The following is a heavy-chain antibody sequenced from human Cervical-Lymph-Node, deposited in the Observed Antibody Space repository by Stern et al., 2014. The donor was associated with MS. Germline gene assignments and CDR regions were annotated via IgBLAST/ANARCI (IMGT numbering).Heavy chain of an antibody. D-gene: IGHD3-3*01. J-gene: IGHJ4*02. CDR3: ARSGGYDFWSGYLPPDY. V-gene: IGHV3-74*02. Sequence: VQLVESGGGLVQPGGSLRLSCAASGFTFSSYWMHWVRQAPGKGLVWVSRINSDGSSTSYADSVKGRFTISRDNAKNTLYLQMNSLRAEDTAVYYCARSGGYDFWSGYLPPDYWGQGTLVTVSS. CDR2: INSDGSST. CDR1: GFTFSSYW.